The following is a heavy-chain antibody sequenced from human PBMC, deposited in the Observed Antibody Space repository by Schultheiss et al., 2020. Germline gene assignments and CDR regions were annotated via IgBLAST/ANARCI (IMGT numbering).Heavy chain of an antibody. CDR1: GFTFSSYW. CDR3: ARIGGGCSSTSCHHYYYYYYGMDV. J-gene: IGHJ6*02. Sequence: GGSLRLSCAASGFTFSSYWMSWVRQAPGKGLEWVANIKQDGSEKYYVDSVKGRFTISRDNAKNSLYLQMNSLRAEDTAVYYCARIGGGCSSTSCHHYYYYYYGMDVWGQGTTVTVSS. D-gene: IGHD2-2*01. CDR2: IKQDGSEK. V-gene: IGHV3-7*01.